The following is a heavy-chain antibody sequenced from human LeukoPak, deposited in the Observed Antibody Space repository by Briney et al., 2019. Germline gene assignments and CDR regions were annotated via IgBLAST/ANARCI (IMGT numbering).Heavy chain of an antibody. CDR1: GGSISSSNW. V-gene: IGHV4-4*02. D-gene: IGHD6-13*01. J-gene: IGHJ4*02. Sequence: SETPSLTCAVSGGSISSSNWWSWVRQPPGKGLEWIGEIYHSGSTNYNPSLKSRVTISVDKSKNQFSLKLSSVTAADTAVYYCARDRAAAGNFDYWGQGTLVTVSS. CDR3: ARDRAAAGNFDY. CDR2: IYHSGST.